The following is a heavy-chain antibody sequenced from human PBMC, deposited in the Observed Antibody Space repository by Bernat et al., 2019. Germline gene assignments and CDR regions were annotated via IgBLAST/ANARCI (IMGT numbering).Heavy chain of an antibody. D-gene: IGHD3-3*01. CDR2: ISSSSSYI. J-gene: IGHJ5*02. CDR3: ARPPLREFLEWSTLPWFDP. CDR1: GFTSGSYT. Sequence: EVQLVESGGVLFNPGGSLRLSFPPSGFTSGSYTMNWARQAPGKGREWVPSISSSSSYIYYADSVKGRFTISRDNAKNSLYLQMNSLRAEDTAVYYCARPPLREFLEWSTLPWFDPWGQGTLVTVSS. V-gene: IGHV3-21*01.